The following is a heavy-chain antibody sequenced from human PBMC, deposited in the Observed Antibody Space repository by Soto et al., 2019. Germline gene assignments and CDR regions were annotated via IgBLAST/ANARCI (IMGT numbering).Heavy chain of an antibody. V-gene: IGHV1-69*01. CDR1: GGTFSSYA. CDR3: ARVAAVAGPRGYYYYGMDV. CDR2: IIPIFGTA. J-gene: IGHJ6*02. Sequence: QVQLVQSGAEVKKPGSSVKVSCKASGGTFSSYAISWVRQAPGQGLEWMGGIIPIFGTANYAQKFQGRVTITAAESTSTAYMDLSSLRSEDTAVYYCARVAAVAGPRGYYYYGMDVWGQGTTVTVSS. D-gene: IGHD6-19*01.